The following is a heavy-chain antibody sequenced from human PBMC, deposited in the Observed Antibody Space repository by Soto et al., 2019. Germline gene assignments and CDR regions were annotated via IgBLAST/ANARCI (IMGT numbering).Heavy chain of an antibody. Sequence: PSETLSLTCAVSGYSISSSNWWGWIRQPPGKGLEWIGYIYYSGSTYYNPSLKSRDTMSVDTSKNQFSLKLSSVTAVDAAVYYCARTSGFQDYYYMDVWGKGTTVTVS. D-gene: IGHD3-10*01. CDR1: GYSISSSNW. V-gene: IGHV4-28*01. CDR3: ARTSGFQDYYYMDV. J-gene: IGHJ6*03. CDR2: IYYSGST.